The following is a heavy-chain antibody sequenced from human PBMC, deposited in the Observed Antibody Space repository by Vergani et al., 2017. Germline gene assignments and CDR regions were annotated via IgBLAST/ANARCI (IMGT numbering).Heavy chain of an antibody. D-gene: IGHD1-26*01. Sequence: EVQLVESGGGLVKPGGSLRLSCAASGFTFSSYSMNWVRQAPGKGLEWVSSISSSSSYIYYADSVKGRFTISRDNAKNSLYLQMNSLRAEDTAVYYCARETFSQWELLAILDYWGQGTLVTVSS. CDR3: ARETFSQWELLAILDY. CDR2: ISSSSSYI. CDR1: GFTFSSYS. J-gene: IGHJ4*02. V-gene: IGHV3-21*01.